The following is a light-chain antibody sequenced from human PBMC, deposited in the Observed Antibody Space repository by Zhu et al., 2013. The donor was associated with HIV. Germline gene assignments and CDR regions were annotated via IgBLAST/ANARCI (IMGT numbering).Light chain of an antibody. CDR1: ESLSSIY. CDR2: GAS. Sequence: PGERATLSCRASESLSSIYLAWYQQKPGQAPRLLIYGASNRATGIPDRFSGSGSETDFTLTITRLEPEDFAMYYCQQYGGSPRITFGQGTRLEIK. J-gene: IGKJ5*01. CDR3: QQYGGSPRIT. V-gene: IGKV3-20*01.